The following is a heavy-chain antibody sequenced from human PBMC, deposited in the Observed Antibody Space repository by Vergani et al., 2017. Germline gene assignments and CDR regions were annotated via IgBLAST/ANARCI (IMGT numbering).Heavy chain of an antibody. V-gene: IGHV4-59*01. CDR2: IYYSGST. CDR3: AKLTYDLGDAFDI. Sequence: QVQLQESGPGLVKPSETLSLTCTVPGGSISSYYGSWIRQPPGKGLEWIGYIYYSGSTNYNPSLKSRVTITVATSKNQFSLKLISVTAADTAVYYCAKLTYDLGDAFDIWGQGTMVTVSS. J-gene: IGHJ3*02. D-gene: IGHD3-3*01. CDR1: GGSISSYY.